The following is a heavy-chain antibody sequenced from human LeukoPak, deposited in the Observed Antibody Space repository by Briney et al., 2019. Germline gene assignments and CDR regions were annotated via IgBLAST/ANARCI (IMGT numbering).Heavy chain of an antibody. D-gene: IGHD5-18*01. J-gene: IGHJ6*02. CDR1: GYTLTELS. V-gene: IGHV1-24*01. CDR2: FDPEDGET. CDR3: ASEGYSYGYYYYGMDV. Sequence: GASVNVSCKVSGYTLTELSMHWVRQAPGKGLEWMGGFDPEDGETIYAQKFQGRVTMTRDTSTSTVYMELSSLRSEDTAVYYCASEGYSYGYYYYGMDVWGQGTTVTVSS.